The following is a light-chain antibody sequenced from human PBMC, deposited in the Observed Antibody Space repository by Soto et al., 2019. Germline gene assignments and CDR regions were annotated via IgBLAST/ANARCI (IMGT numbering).Light chain of an antibody. CDR2: AAS. V-gene: IGKV1-27*01. J-gene: IGKJ1*01. CDR1: QAISKS. CDR3: QKYFSAPWT. Sequence: DIQMTQSPSSLSASVGDRVTITCRASQAISKSLAWYQQKPGKVPKLLIYAASTLQSGVPSRFSGSGSGTDFTLTISSLQPEDVATYYCQKYFSAPWTFGQGTKVEI.